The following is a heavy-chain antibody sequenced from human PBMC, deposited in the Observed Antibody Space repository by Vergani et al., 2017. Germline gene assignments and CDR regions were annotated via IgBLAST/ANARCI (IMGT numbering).Heavy chain of an antibody. CDR1: GFTVSSNY. J-gene: IGHJ6*02. Sequence: EVQLVESGGGLVQPGGSLRLSCAASGFTVSSNYMSWVRQAPGKGLEWVSVIYSGGSTYYADSVKGRFTISRDNSKNTLSLQMNSLRAEDTAVYYCARVKQAGSCSGGSCYTGLYYYYGMDVWGQGTTVTVSS. CDR2: IYSGGST. V-gene: IGHV3-66*01. CDR3: ARVKQAGSCSGGSCYTGLYYYYGMDV. D-gene: IGHD2-15*01.